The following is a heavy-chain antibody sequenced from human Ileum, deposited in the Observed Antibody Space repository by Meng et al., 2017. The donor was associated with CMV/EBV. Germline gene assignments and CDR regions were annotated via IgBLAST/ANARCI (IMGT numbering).Heavy chain of an antibody. CDR1: GGSFSGYY. J-gene: IGHJ4*02. V-gene: IGHV4-34*02. Sequence: QVHLQPGGAGLLKPSETLSLPCAVYGGSFSGYYWSWIRQPPGKGLEWIAEVSHSGVTNYNPSLKSRVTISIDTSKNQFSLHLSSVTAADTAVYYCAREPPFVPADSWGQGTLVTVSS. CDR3: AREPPFVPADS. D-gene: IGHD2-21*01. CDR2: VSHSGVT.